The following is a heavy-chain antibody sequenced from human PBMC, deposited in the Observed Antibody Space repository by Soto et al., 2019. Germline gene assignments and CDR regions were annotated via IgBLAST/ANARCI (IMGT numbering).Heavy chain of an antibody. CDR2: IYYSGST. Sequence: KTSETLSLTCTVSGGSISSSSYYWGWIRQPPGKGLEWIGSIYYSGSTYYNPSLKSRVTISVDTSKNQFSLKLSSVTAADTAVYYCARHSLPLLVVPAAIDHWFDPWGQGTLVTVSS. J-gene: IGHJ5*02. CDR3: ARHSLPLLVVPAAIDHWFDP. CDR1: GGSISSSSYY. D-gene: IGHD2-2*02. V-gene: IGHV4-39*01.